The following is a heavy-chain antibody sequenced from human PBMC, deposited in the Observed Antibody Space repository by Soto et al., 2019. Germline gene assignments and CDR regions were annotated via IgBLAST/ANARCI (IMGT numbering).Heavy chain of an antibody. V-gene: IGHV3-23*01. CDR1: GFTFINYA. Sequence: EVQLLESGGGLVQPGGSLRLSCAASGFTFINYALSWARQAPGRGLEWVSAISSSGASTYYADSVKGRFTISRDNSKNTLYLQMNSLGVEDTALYYCAGRPYCNSTSCYTVGWFAPCGQGTLDTVSS. D-gene: IGHD2-2*02. CDR2: ISSSGAST. CDR3: AGRPYCNSTSCYTVGWFAP. J-gene: IGHJ5*02.